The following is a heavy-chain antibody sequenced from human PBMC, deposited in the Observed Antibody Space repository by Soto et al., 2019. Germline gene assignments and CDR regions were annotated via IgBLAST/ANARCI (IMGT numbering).Heavy chain of an antibody. CDR3: ACLNGYNRYFDH. J-gene: IGHJ2*01. D-gene: IGHD5-12*01. V-gene: IGHV4-30-2*01. CDR2: IFDTGNT. Sequence: QLLLVESGSGLVRPSEALSLSCNVSGGSLSVGGCSWAWIRLPVGKGLEWIGYIFDTGNTYFSASPQGRLSMSVDTSRNQFSMQLASVTAADTAMYYCACLNGYNRYFDHWGRGTLVTVSS. CDR1: GGSLSVGGCS.